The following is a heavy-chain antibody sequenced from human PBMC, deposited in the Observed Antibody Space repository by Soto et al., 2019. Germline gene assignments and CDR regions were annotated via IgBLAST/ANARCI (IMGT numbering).Heavy chain of an antibody. CDR1: GFTFSSYG. V-gene: IGHV3-30*18. CDR3: AKDKGANDYSNGRGMDV. J-gene: IGHJ6*02. Sequence: QVQLVESGGGVVQPGRSLRLSCAASGFTFSSYGMHWVRQAPGKGLEWVAVISYDGSNKYYADSVKGRFTISRDNSKNTLYLQMDSLRAKDTAVYYCAKDKGANDYSNGRGMDVWGQGTTVTVSS. D-gene: IGHD4-4*01. CDR2: ISYDGSNK.